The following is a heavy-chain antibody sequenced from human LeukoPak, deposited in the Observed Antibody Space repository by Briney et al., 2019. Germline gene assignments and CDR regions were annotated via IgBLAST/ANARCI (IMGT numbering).Heavy chain of an antibody. D-gene: IGHD6-19*01. CDR2: IKQDGSEK. V-gene: IGHV3-7*01. CDR3: AREGSSGWYRAQYYGMDV. Sequence: GGSLRLSCAASGFTFSSYWMSWVRQAPGKGLEWVANIKQDGSEKYYVDSVKGRFTISRDNAKNSLYLQMNSLRAEDTAVYYCAREGSSGWYRAQYYGMDVWGQGTTVTVSS. CDR1: GFTFSSYW. J-gene: IGHJ6*02.